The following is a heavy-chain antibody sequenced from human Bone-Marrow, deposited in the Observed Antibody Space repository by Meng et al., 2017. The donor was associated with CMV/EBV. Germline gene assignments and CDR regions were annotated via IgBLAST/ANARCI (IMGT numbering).Heavy chain of an antibody. Sequence: ASVKVSCKASGYTFTGYYMHCVRQAPGQGLEWMGWINPNSGGTNYAQKFQGRVTMTRDTSISTAYMELSRLRSDDTAVYYCARVSLGATGDDYWGQGTLVTVSS. J-gene: IGHJ4*02. V-gene: IGHV1-2*02. CDR1: GYTFTGYY. D-gene: IGHD1-26*01. CDR3: ARVSLGATGDDY. CDR2: INPNSGGT.